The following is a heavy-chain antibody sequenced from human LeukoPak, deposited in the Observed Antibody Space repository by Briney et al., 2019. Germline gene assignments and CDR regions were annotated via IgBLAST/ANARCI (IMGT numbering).Heavy chain of an antibody. Sequence: GGSLRLSCAASGFTFSSYWMHWVRQAPGKGLVWVSRINSDGSSTSYADSVKGRFTISRDNAKNTLYLQMNSLRAEDTVVYYCARVGGRLYYFDYWGQGTLVTVSS. J-gene: IGHJ4*02. CDR2: INSDGSST. V-gene: IGHV3-74*01. D-gene: IGHD2-15*01. CDR1: GFTFSSYW. CDR3: ARVGGRLYYFDY.